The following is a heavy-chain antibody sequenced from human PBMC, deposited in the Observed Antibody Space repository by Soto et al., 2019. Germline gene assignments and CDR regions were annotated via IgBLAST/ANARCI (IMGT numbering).Heavy chain of an antibody. V-gene: IGHV4-59*01. CDR1: GGSISSYY. CDR2: IYYSGST. CDR3: ARGLRTGYCSSTSCYGYNWFDP. J-gene: IGHJ5*02. D-gene: IGHD2-2*01. Sequence: PSETLSLTCTVSGGSISSYYWSWIRQPPGKGLEWIGYIYYSGSTNYNPSLKSRVTISVDTSKNQFSLKLSSVTAADTAVYYCARGLRTGYCSSTSCYGYNWFDPWGQGTLVTVS.